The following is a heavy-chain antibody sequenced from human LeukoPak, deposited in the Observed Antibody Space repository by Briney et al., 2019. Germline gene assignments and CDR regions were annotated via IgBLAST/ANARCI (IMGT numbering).Heavy chain of an antibody. D-gene: IGHD3-10*01. CDR1: GGSISSGGYS. Sequence: PSQTLSLTCAVSGGSISSGGYSWSWIRQPPGKGLEWIGYIYHSGSTYYNPSLKSRVTISVDRSKNQFSLKLSSVTAADTAVYYCARGGGMVRGVIDCYYYYGMDVWGKGTTVTVSS. J-gene: IGHJ6*04. CDR3: ARGGGMVRGVIDCYYYYGMDV. CDR2: IYHSGST. V-gene: IGHV4-30-2*01.